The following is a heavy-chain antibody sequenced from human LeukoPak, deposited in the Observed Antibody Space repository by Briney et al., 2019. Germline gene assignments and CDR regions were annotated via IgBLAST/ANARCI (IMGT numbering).Heavy chain of an antibody. CDR2: INPDGSEK. D-gene: IGHD1-26*01. J-gene: IGHJ4*02. V-gene: IGHV3-7*03. CDR1: GFTFRTSR. Sequence: GGSLRLSCAVSGFTFRTSRMTWVRQAPGRGLERVAIINPDGSEKYYLESLKGRITISRDNAENSVHLQMNSLKAEDTAIYYCARDRAYSAFDYWGQGTLVTVSS. CDR3: ARDRAYSAFDY.